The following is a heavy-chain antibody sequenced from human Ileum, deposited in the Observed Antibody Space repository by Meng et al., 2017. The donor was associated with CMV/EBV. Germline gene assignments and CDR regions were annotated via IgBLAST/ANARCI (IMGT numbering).Heavy chain of an antibody. D-gene: IGHD3-22*01. J-gene: IGHJ5*02. CDR2: MRNDGSYK. CDR3: SMKYYESSPFDP. V-gene: IGHV3-30*02. CDR1: GFTFVSYG. Sequence: QAQLLEFGGCVVHPGDSLRLSCAASGFTFVSYGMHLVRQAPGKGLEWVAFMRNDGSYKYYADSVKGRFTISRDSFRNTLYLQMNSLRPEDSGLYYCSMKYYESSPFDPWGQGTLVTVSS.